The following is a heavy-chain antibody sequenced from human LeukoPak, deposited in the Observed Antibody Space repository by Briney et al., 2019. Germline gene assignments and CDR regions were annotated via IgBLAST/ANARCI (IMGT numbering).Heavy chain of an antibody. Sequence: GGSLRLSCAASRFTFTNYSMNWVRQAPGKGLEWVANIKQDGSEKYYVDSVKGRFTISRDNAKNSLYLQMNSLRAEDTAVYYCARDEGGQLWFWGQGTLVTVSS. CDR1: RFTFTNYS. D-gene: IGHD5-18*01. CDR2: IKQDGSEK. CDR3: ARDEGGQLWF. J-gene: IGHJ4*02. V-gene: IGHV3-7*01.